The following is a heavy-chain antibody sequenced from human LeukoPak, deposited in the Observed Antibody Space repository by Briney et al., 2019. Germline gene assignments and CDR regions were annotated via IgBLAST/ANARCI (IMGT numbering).Heavy chain of an antibody. V-gene: IGHV3-23*01. Sequence: GGSLRLSCAASGFPFSDYYMNWVRQAPGKGLEWVSAISGSGGSTYYADSVKGRFTISRDNSKNTLYLQMNSLRAEDTAVYYCAKSPSVLRYFDWLLAYFDYWGQGTLVTVSS. J-gene: IGHJ4*02. CDR1: GFPFSDYY. CDR3: AKSPSVLRYFDWLLAYFDY. D-gene: IGHD3-9*01. CDR2: ISGSGGST.